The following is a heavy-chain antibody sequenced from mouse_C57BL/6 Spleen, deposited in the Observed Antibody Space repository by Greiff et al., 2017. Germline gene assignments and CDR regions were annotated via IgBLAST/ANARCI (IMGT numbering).Heavy chain of an antibody. CDR3: ARSTRYFDV. CDR2: INPGSGGT. CDR1: GYAFTNYL. Sequence: VMLVESGAELVRPGTSVKVSCKASGYAFTNYLIEWVKQRPGQGLEWIGVINPGSGGTNYNEKFKGKATLTADKSSSTAYMQLSSLTSEDSAVYFCARSTRYFDVWGTGTTVTVSS. J-gene: IGHJ1*03. V-gene: IGHV1-54*01.